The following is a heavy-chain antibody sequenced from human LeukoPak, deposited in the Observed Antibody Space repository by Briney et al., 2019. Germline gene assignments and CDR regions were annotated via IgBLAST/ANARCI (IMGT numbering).Heavy chain of an antibody. CDR2: ISGSGGST. Sequence: GGSLRPSCAASGFTFSSYAMSWVRQAPGKGLEWVSAISGSGGSTYYADSVKGRFTISRDNSKNTLYLQMNSLRAEDTAVYYCAKAGIVVVPAATLGYFDLWGRGTLVTVSS. J-gene: IGHJ2*01. CDR3: AKAGIVVVPAATLGYFDL. D-gene: IGHD2-2*01. V-gene: IGHV3-23*01. CDR1: GFTFSSYA.